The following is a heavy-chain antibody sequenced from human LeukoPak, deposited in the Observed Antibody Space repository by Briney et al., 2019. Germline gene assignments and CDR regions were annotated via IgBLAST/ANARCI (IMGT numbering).Heavy chain of an antibody. CDR3: ARSVVTLYWYFDL. CDR2: IYYSGST. D-gene: IGHD4-23*01. V-gene: IGHV4-59*06. Sequence: SETLSLTCTVSGGSISSYYWSWIRQHPGKGLEWIGHIYYSGSTYYNPSLKSRVNISGDMSKNQFSLKLSSVTAADTAVYYCARSVVTLYWYFDLWGRGTLVTVSS. J-gene: IGHJ2*01. CDR1: GGSISSYY.